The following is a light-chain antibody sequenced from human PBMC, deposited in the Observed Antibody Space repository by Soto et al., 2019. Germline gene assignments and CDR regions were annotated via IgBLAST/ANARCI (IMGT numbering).Light chain of an antibody. J-gene: IGLJ1*01. V-gene: IGLV2-8*01. CDR1: ISDVGGYNY. CDR3: TSHAGSNNYV. Sequence: QCLLTEPPSSSVSPGQSVTISCTGTISDVGGYNYVSWYQQHPGKAPKLIISEVSKRPSGVPDRFSGSKSGNTASLTVSGLQAEDETDYYCTSHAGSNNYVYRTGTKVNV. CDR2: EVS.